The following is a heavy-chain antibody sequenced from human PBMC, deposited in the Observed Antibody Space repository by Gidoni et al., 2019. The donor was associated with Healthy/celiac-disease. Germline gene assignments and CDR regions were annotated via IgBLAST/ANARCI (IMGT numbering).Heavy chain of an antibody. D-gene: IGHD3-9*01. J-gene: IGHJ6*02. CDR3: ARGGGLRYFDWLYLPLDV. Sequence: QVQLQESGPGLVKPSETLSLTCTVSGGSISSYYWSWIRQPPGKGLEWIGYIYYSGSTNYNPSLKSRVTISVDTSKNQFSLKLSSVTAADTAVYYCARGGGLRYFDWLYLPLDVWGQGTTVTVSS. CDR2: IYYSGST. CDR1: GGSISSYY. V-gene: IGHV4-59*01.